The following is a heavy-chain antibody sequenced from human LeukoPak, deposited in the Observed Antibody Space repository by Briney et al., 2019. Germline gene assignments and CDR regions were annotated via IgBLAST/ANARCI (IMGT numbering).Heavy chain of an antibody. V-gene: IGHV3-30*02. Sequence: GGSLRLSCAASGFNFSRNGMHWVRQAPGQGLEWVAFIRFDGTNKLYGASVRGRFIISRDNSKNTLYLQMNSLRAEDTAVYYCVRDFDDVNGDYYYIPEYWGRGMLVAVSS. CDR1: GFNFSRNG. CDR2: IRFDGTNK. CDR3: VRDFDDVNGDYYYIPEY. J-gene: IGHJ4*02. D-gene: IGHD3-22*01.